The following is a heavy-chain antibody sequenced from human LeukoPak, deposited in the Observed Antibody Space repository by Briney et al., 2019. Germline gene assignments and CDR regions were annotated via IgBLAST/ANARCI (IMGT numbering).Heavy chain of an antibody. J-gene: IGHJ4*02. CDR1: GFTFSTYW. Sequence: GGSLRLSCAGSGFTFSTYWMHWVRQAPGGGLVWISGINTDGSTTSYADSVKGRFSISRDNAKNTVYLQMSSLRAEDTAVYYCAKESGYDVDLEYWGQGALVTVSS. CDR2: INTDGSTT. V-gene: IGHV3-74*01. D-gene: IGHD5-12*01. CDR3: AKESGYDVDLEY.